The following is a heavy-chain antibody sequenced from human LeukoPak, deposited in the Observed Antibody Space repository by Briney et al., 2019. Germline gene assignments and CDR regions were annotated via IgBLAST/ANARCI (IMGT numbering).Heavy chain of an antibody. J-gene: IGHJ4*02. CDR1: GGSFSAYY. CDR3: ASLAAAGTGYFDY. V-gene: IGHV4-34*01. Sequence: SETLSLTCAVYGGSFSAYYWSWIRQPPGKGLEWIGEINHSGSTNYNPSLKSRVTISIDTSKNQLSLKLSSVTAADTAVYYCASLAAAGTGYFDYWGQGTLVTVSS. D-gene: IGHD6-13*01. CDR2: INHSGST.